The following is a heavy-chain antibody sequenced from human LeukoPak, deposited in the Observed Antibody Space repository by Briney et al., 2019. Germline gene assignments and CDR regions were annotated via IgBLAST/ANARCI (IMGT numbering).Heavy chain of an antibody. CDR3: ANARVMIPFFDY. CDR1: GFISTSYD. Sequence: PGGSLRLFCAPSGFISTSYDMRWVRQAPGEGLECVSAISPGRRRTYYADSVKGRFTISRDNSKNTLSLQLNSLRAEDTAVYYCANARVMIPFFDYWGQGTLVTVSS. D-gene: IGHD3-22*01. CDR2: ISPGRRRT. V-gene: IGHV3-23*01. J-gene: IGHJ4*02.